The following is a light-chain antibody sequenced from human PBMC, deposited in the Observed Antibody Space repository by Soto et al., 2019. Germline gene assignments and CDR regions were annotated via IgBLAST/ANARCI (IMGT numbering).Light chain of an antibody. CDR3: QQYNSYPFT. V-gene: IGKV1-5*01. CDR1: QSISSW. Sequence: DIQMTQSPSTLSASVGDRVTITCRASQSISSWLAWYQQKPGKAPKLLIYDASSLESGGPSRFCGSGSATEFTLTISSLQPDDFSTYYCQQYNSYPFTFGPGTKVDIK. J-gene: IGKJ3*01. CDR2: DAS.